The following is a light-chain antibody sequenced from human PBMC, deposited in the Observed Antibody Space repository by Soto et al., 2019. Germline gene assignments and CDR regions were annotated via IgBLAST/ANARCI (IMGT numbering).Light chain of an antibody. V-gene: IGKV3-20*01. J-gene: IGKJ1*01. CDR3: QQYGVSPRT. CDR1: QSVDRY. CDR2: GAS. Sequence: EIVLTQSPGTLSLSPGERATLSCRASQSVDRYLAWYQQKPGQAPRLLIYGASTRATGIPDRFSGGGSGTDFTLTISRLEPEDFAVYYCQQYGVSPRTFGQGTKV.